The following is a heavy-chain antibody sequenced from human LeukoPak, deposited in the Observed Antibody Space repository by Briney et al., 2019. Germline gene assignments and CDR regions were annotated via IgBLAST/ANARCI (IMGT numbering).Heavy chain of an antibody. Sequence: GGSLRLSCAASGFTFSSYILNWVRQAPGKGLEWVSFISSSSITIYYADSVKGRFTISRDNAEKSLYLQMNSLRAEDTAVYYCARDRGGSYSAIDYWGQGTLVTVSS. CDR1: GFTFSSYI. CDR2: ISSSSITI. J-gene: IGHJ4*02. D-gene: IGHD2-15*01. V-gene: IGHV3-48*04. CDR3: ARDRGGSYSAIDY.